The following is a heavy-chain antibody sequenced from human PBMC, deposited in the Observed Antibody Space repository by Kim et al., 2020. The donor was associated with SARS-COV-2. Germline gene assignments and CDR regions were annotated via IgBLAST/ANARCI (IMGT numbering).Heavy chain of an antibody. D-gene: IGHD4-17*01. J-gene: IGHJ6*02. Sequence: VKGRVTLPRDNSKDTLYLRMNSLRAEDTAVYYCARGDYGDSSYYYYGMDVWGQGTTVTVSS. CDR3: ARGDYGDSSYYYYGMDV. V-gene: IGHV3-30*07.